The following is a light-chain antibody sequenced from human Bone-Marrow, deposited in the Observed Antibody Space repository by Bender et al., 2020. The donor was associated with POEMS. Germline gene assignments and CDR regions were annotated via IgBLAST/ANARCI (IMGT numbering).Light chain of an antibody. CDR1: SRDVGASKY. J-gene: IGLJ1*01. Sequence: QSALTQPRSVSGSPGQSVTISCTGTSRDVGASKYVAWYQQHPGKAPKLIIYDVSTRPSGVPDRFSGSKSGNTASLTISGLQAEDEADYYCFSPAGIYTLVFGVGTKVTVL. CDR2: DVS. CDR3: FSPAGIYTLV. V-gene: IGLV2-11*01.